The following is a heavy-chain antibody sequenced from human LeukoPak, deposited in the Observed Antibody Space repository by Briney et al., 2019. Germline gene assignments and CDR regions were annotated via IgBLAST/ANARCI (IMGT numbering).Heavy chain of an antibody. CDR3: ARGYGTYYYGSGSYTIDY. J-gene: IGHJ4*02. CDR1: GGSFSGYY. Sequence: SETLSLTCAVYGGSFSGYYWSWIRQPPGKGLEWIGEINHSGSTNYNPSLKSRVTISVDTSKNQFSLKLSSVTAADTAVYYRARGYGTYYYGSGSYTIDYWGQGTLVTVSS. D-gene: IGHD3-10*01. CDR2: INHSGST. V-gene: IGHV4-34*01.